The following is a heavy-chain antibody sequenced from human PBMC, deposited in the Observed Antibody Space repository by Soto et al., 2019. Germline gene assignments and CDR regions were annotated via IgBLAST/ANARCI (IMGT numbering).Heavy chain of an antibody. J-gene: IGHJ2*01. CDR2: ISSNGGST. V-gene: IGHV3-64*07. Sequence: EVQLVESGGGLVQPGGSLRLSCAASGFTFSNYVMHWVRQAPGKGLEYVSVISSNGGSTYYADSVKGRFTISRDNSKNTLYLEMGSLRAEDMATYYCARGGYCSGGSCYSYQRPWYFDVWGRSTLVTVSS. CDR3: ARGGYCSGGSCYSYQRPWYFDV. D-gene: IGHD2-15*01. CDR1: GFTFSNYV.